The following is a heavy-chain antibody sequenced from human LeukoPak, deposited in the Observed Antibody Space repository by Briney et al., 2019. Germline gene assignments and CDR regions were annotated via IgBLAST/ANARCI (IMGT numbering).Heavy chain of an antibody. CDR3: ARVRGVRGPGGWFDP. Sequence: GGSLRLSCAASGFTFSSYAMHWVRQAPGKGLEWVAVISYDGSNKYYADSVKDRFTISRDNSKNTLYLQMNSLRAEDTAVYYCARVRGVRGPGGWFDPWGQGTLVTVSS. D-gene: IGHD3-10*01. CDR1: GFTFSSYA. CDR2: ISYDGSNK. J-gene: IGHJ5*02. V-gene: IGHV3-30-3*01.